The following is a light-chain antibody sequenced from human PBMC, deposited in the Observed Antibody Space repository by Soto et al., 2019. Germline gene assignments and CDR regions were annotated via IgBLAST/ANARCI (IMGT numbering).Light chain of an antibody. CDR1: QSVISSY. Sequence: PGERVTLSCRASQSVISSYLTWYQQKPGQAPRLLIYGASTRATGIPARFSGSGSGTDFTLTISSLKNEDFATYYCQQVNSFPSTFGQGTRLEIK. CDR2: GAS. J-gene: IGKJ5*01. CDR3: QQVNSFPST. V-gene: IGKV3D-7*01.